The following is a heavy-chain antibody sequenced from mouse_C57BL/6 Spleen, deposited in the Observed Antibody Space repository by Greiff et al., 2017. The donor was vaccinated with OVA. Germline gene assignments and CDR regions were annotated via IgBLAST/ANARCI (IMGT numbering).Heavy chain of an antibody. CDR2: ICGDGST. CDR3: AKPSTPYAMDY. D-gene: IGHD5-1*01. V-gene: IGHV2-3*01. CDR1: GFSLTSYG. Sequence: VQLQEPGPGLVAPSQSLSITCTVSGFSLTSYGVSWVRQPPGKGLEWLGVICGDGSTNYHSALISRLSISKDNSKSQVFLQLNRMPADDTGTYYCAKPSTPYAMDYWGQGTSVTVSS. J-gene: IGHJ4*01.